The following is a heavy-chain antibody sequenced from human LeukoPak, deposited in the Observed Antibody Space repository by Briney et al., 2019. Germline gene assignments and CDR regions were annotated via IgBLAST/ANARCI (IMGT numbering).Heavy chain of an antibody. CDR1: GYTFTSYY. D-gene: IGHD3-22*01. CDR3: ARSCRRYYDSSGFYFDY. Sequence: GASVKVSCKASGYTFTSYYMHWVRQAPGQGLEWMGWINPNSGGTNYAQKFQGRVTMTRDTSISTAYMELSRLRSDDTAVYYCARSCRRYYDSSGFYFDYWGQGTLVTVSS. CDR2: INPNSGGT. J-gene: IGHJ4*02. V-gene: IGHV1-2*02.